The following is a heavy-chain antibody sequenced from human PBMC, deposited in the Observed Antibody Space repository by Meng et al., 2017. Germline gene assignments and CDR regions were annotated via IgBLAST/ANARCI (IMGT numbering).Heavy chain of an antibody. D-gene: IGHD4-17*01. V-gene: IGHV1-8*01. J-gene: IGHJ4*02. Sequence: QVQLVQSGAEVKKPGASVKVSCKTSGYTFTNYDINCVRQATGQGLEGVGGMNPKSGNTGFAQKFQGRVTMTRDTSITTAYMELSSMRSEDTAVYYCARDYGDIDYWGQGTLVTVSS. CDR1: GYTFTNYD. CDR2: MNPKSGNT. CDR3: ARDYGDIDY.